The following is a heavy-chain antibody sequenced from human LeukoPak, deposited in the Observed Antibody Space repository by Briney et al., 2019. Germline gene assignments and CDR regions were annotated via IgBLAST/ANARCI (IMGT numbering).Heavy chain of an antibody. J-gene: IGHJ6*03. CDR1: GFTFSSYN. CDR3: ARGVGYYGSGSPTDYYMDV. Sequence: GGSLRLSCAASGFTFSSYNMNWVRQAPGKGLEWVSSISSSSDYIYYADSVKGRFTISRDNAKNSLYLQMNSLRAEDTAVFYCARGVGYYGSGSPTDYYMDVWGKGTTVTVSS. V-gene: IGHV3-21*01. CDR2: ISSSSDYI. D-gene: IGHD3-10*01.